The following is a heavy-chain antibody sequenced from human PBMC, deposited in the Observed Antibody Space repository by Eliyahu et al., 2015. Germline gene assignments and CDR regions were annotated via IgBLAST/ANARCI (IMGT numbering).Heavy chain of an antibody. V-gene: IGHV1-69*01. Sequence: QVQLVQSGAEVKKPGSSVKVSCKASGVTFSSYAIRWVRQAPGQGXEWMGGSIPIFGTANYAQKFQGRVTITADESTSTAYMELSSLRSEDTAVYYCARDLGDTVPYQSFDPWGQGTLVTVSS. CDR2: SIPIFGTA. CDR1: GVTFSSYA. CDR3: ARDLGDTVPYQSFDP. J-gene: IGHJ5*02. D-gene: IGHD5-18*01.